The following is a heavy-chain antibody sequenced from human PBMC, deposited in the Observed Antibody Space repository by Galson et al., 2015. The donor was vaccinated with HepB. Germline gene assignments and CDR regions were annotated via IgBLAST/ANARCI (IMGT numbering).Heavy chain of an antibody. CDR2: ISAYNGNT. V-gene: IGHV1-18*04. CDR3: ARVPPSVWNYDFDY. D-gene: IGHD1-7*01. CDR1: GYTFTSYG. J-gene: IGHJ4*02. Sequence: SVKVSCKASGYTFTSYGISWVRQAPGQGLEWMGWISAYNGNTNYAQKLQGRVTMTTDTSTSTAYMELRSLRSDDTAVYYCARVPPSVWNYDFDYWGQGTLVTVSS.